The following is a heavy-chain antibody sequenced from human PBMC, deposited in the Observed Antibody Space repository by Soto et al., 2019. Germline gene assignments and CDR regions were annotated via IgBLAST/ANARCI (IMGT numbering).Heavy chain of an antibody. V-gene: IGHV1-3*01. CDR2: INAGNGNT. D-gene: IGHD6-13*01. Sequence: QVQLVQSGAEVKKPGASVKVSCKASGYTFTSYAMHWVRQAPGQRLEWMGWINAGNGNTKYSQKFQGRVTITRDTSASTAYMELSSLRCEDTAVYYCARAQQPDEDYYYYYMDVWGKGTTVTVSS. CDR1: GYTFTSYA. CDR3: ARAQQPDEDYYYYYMDV. J-gene: IGHJ6*03.